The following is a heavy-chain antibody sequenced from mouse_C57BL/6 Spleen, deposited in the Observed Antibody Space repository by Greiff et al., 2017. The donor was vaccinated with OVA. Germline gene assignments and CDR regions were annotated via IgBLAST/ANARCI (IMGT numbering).Heavy chain of an antibody. CDR3: ARCYSNYVGAWFAY. J-gene: IGHJ3*01. D-gene: IGHD2-5*01. V-gene: IGHV1-61*01. CDR1: GYTFTSYW. CDR2: IYPSDSET. Sequence: QVQLQQPGAELVRPGSSVKLSCKASGYTFTSYWMDWVKQRPGQGLEWIGNIYPSDSETHYNQKFKDKATLTVDKSSSTAYMQLSSLTSEDSAVYYCARCYSNYVGAWFAYWGQGTLVTVSA.